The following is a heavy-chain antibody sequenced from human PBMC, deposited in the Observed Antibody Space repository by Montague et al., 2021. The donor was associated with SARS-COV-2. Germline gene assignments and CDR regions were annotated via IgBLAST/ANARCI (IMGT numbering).Heavy chain of an antibody. CDR2: IDWDDDK. V-gene: IGHV2-70*11. J-gene: IGHJ3*02. D-gene: IGHD3-22*01. CDR3: AREYYYDSSGYYGYAFDI. Sequence: TLSLTCTVSGDSISSSSYYWAWIRQPPGKALEWLARIDWDDDKYYSTSLKTRLTISKDTSKNQVVLTMTNMDPVDTATYYCAREYYYDSSGYYGYAFDIWGQGTMVTVSS. CDR1: GDSISSSSYY.